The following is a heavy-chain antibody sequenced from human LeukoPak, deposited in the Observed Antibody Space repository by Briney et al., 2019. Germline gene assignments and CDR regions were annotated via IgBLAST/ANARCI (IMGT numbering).Heavy chain of an antibody. CDR1: GFTFRSYW. V-gene: IGHV3-74*01. D-gene: IGHD6-19*01. Sequence: PGGSLRLSCAASGFTFRSYWMHWVRQAPGKGLVWFSRINTEGTSTTYADFVKGRFTISRDNSKNTLYLQMNSLRAEDTAVYYCVKGPIAVAGWYDYWGQGTLVTVSS. CDR3: VKGPIAVAGWYDY. CDR2: INTEGTST. J-gene: IGHJ4*02.